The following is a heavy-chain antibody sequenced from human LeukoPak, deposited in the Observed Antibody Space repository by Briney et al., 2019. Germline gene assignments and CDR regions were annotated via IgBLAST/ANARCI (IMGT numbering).Heavy chain of an antibody. J-gene: IGHJ4*02. CDR3: ATDIDYCGSGTYCKRG. CDR1: GYTLTELS. CDR2: FDPEDGET. Sequence: ASVKVSCKVSGYTLTELSMHWVRQAPGKGLEWMGGFDPEDGETIYAQRFRGRVTMTEDTSTDTAYMELSSLRSEDTAVYYCATDIDYCGSGTYCKRGWGQGTLVTVSS. D-gene: IGHD3-10*01. V-gene: IGHV1-24*01.